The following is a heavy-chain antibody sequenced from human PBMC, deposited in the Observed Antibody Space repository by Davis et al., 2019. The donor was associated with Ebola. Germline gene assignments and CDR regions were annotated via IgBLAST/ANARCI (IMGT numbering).Heavy chain of an antibody. Sequence: SETLSLTCTVSGGSISSYYWSWIRQPPGKGLEWIGYIYYSGSTNYNPPLQSRVTISIDTSESRFSLKLTSVTPADTAVYYCAKDFEGGSSWYKYWGQGTLVTVSS. CDR3: AKDFEGGSSWYKY. J-gene: IGHJ4*02. CDR2: IYYSGST. CDR1: GGSISSYY. D-gene: IGHD6-13*01. V-gene: IGHV4-59*01.